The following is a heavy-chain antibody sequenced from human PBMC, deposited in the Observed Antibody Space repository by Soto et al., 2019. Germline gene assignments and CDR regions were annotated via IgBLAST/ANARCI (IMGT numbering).Heavy chain of an antibody. V-gene: IGHV3-23*01. CDR2: IGGSGVST. J-gene: IGHJ4*02. CDR1: GFTFSSHA. CDR3: AKEFYYDSSGSFDY. D-gene: IGHD3-22*01. Sequence: EVQLLESGGGLVQPGGSLRLSCAASGFTFSSHAMSWVRQAPGKGLEWVSTIGGSGVSTYYADSVKGRFIISRDNSKNTLYLQMNSLRAEDTAVYYCAKEFYYDSSGSFDYWGQGTLVTVSS.